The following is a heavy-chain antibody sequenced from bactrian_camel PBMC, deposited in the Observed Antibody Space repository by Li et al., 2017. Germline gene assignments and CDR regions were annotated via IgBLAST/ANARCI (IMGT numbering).Heavy chain of an antibody. J-gene: IGHJ4*01. Sequence: QVQLVESGGGSVQAGGSLRLSRVASGFPQNRVAMVWFRQAPGKEREGVAGISPVDMVDNADSVKGRFTISHDNAKNSVDLQMDSLKPDDTAVYYCAATGQMLSVAGCRTQGTQVTVS. V-gene: IGHV3S60*01. CDR1: GFPQNRVA. D-gene: IGHD1*01. CDR2: ISPVDMV.